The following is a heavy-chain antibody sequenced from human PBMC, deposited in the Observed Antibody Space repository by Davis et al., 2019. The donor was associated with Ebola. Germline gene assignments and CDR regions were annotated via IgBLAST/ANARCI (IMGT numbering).Heavy chain of an antibody. CDR1: GYTFTGYY. D-gene: IGHD3-22*01. CDR2: INPNSGGT. J-gene: IGHJ4*02. V-gene: IGHV1-2*06. CDR3: AKLGDDYYDSSHFDY. Sequence: ASAKVSCKASGYTFTGYYMHWVRQAPGQGLEWMGRINPNSGGTNYAQKFQGRVTMTRDTSISTAYMELSRLRSDDTAVYYCAKLGDDYYDSSHFDYWGQGTLVTVSS.